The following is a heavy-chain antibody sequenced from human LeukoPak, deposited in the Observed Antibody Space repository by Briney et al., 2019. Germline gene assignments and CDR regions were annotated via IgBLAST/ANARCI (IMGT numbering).Heavy chain of an antibody. CDR3: ARAGGAFDY. Sequence: PSETLSLTCTVSGGSISSSSYYWGWIRQPPGKGLEWIGSIYYSGSTYYSPSLKSRVTISIDTSKNQFSLKLNSVTAADTAVYYCARAGGAFDYWGQGTLVTVSS. J-gene: IGHJ4*02. D-gene: IGHD3-10*01. CDR1: GGSISSSSYY. CDR2: IYYSGST. V-gene: IGHV4-39*07.